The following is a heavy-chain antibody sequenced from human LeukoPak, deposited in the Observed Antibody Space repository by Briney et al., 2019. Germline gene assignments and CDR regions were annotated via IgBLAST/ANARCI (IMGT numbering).Heavy chain of an antibody. CDR1: GFTFSSYA. J-gene: IGHJ4*02. CDR3: AKPLEDIVVVPAGGGSDY. V-gene: IGHV3-23*01. D-gene: IGHD2-2*01. CDR2: ISGSGGST. Sequence: GSLRLSCAASGFTFSSYAMSWVRQAPGKGLEWVSAISGSGGSTYYADSVKGRFTISRDNSKNTLYLQMNSLRAEDTAVYYCAKPLEDIVVVPAGGGSDYWGQGTLVTVSS.